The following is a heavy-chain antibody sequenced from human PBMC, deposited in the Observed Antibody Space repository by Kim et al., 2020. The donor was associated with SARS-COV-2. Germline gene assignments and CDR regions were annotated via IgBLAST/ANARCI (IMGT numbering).Heavy chain of an antibody. CDR3: ASRGWPQHPFDS. CDR2: INGGGGST. D-gene: IGHD6-13*01. V-gene: IGHV3-23*01. Sequence: GGSLRLSCAASGFTFSTYDMSWVRQAPGKGLEWVSTINGGGGSTYYADSVKGRFTISRDNSKNMLYLQMNSLRAEDTAVYHCASRGWPQHPFDSWGQGTLVTVSS. CDR1: GFTFSTYD. J-gene: IGHJ4*02.